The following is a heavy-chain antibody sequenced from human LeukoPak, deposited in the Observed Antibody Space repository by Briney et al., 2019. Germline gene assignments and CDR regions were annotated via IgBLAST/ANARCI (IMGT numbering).Heavy chain of an antibody. CDR2: ISYDGSNK. CDR3: ARDRGTDMVYYMGV. Sequence: PGGSLRLSCAASGFTFSSYAMHWVRQAPGKGLEWVAVISYDGSNKYYADSVKGRFTISRDNSKNTLYLQMTSLRAEDTAVYYCARDRGTDMVYYMGVWGKGTTVTVSS. V-gene: IGHV3-30*04. D-gene: IGHD5-18*01. CDR1: GFTFSSYA. J-gene: IGHJ6*03.